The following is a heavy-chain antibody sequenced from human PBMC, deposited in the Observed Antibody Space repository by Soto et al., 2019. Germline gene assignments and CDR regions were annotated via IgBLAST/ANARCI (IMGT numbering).Heavy chain of an antibody. V-gene: IGHV1-8*01. J-gene: IGHJ4*02. CDR2: MNPNSGNT. D-gene: IGHD3-10*01. CDR3: ARGYGSGSYNLYYFDY. Sequence: ASVKVSCKASGYTFTSYDINWVRQATGQGLEWMGWMNPNSGNTGYAQKFQGRVTMTRNTSISTAYMELSNLRSEDTAVYYCARGYGSGSYNLYYFDYWGQGTLVTVSS. CDR1: GYTFTSYD.